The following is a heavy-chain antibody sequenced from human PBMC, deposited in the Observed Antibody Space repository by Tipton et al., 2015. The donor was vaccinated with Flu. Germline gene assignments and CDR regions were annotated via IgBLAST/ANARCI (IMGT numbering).Heavy chain of an antibody. J-gene: IGHJ4*02. CDR3: ARARSSTLYYFDY. D-gene: IGHD2-2*01. CDR1: GYSISSGYY. CDR2: IYHSGST. V-gene: IGHV4-38-2*02. Sequence: TLSLTCTVSGYSISSGYYWGWIRQPPGKGLEWIGSIYHSGSTYYNPSLKSRVTISVDTSKNQFSLKLSSVAAADTAVHYCARARSSTLYYFDYWGQGTLVTVSS.